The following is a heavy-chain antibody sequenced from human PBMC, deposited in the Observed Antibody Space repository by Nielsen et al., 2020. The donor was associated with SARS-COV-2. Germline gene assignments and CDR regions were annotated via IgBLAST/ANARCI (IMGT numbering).Heavy chain of an antibody. CDR2: ISSSSSYI. CDR1: GFTFSSYS. J-gene: IGHJ4*02. V-gene: IGHV3-21*01. D-gene: IGHD4-17*01. CDR3: AMEMTTVTCLDY. Sequence: GGSLRLSCAASGFTFSSYSMNWVRQAPGKGLEWVSSISSSSSYIYYADSVKGRFTISRDNAKNSLYLQMNSLRAEDTAVYYCAMEMTTVTCLDYWGQGTLVTVSS.